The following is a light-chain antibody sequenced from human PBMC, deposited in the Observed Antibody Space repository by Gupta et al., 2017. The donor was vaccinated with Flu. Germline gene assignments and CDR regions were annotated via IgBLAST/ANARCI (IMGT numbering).Light chain of an antibody. J-gene: IGKJ1*01. V-gene: IGKV2-30*01. CDR2: KVS. CDR1: QSLAYSDGNTY. Sequence: DVVMTQSPLSLPVTLGQPASISCRSSQSLAYSDGNTYLNWFQQRPGQSPRRLISKVSNRDSGVPDRFSGSGSGTDFTLKISRVEAEDVGVYYCMQGTHWPRTFGQGTKVEIK. CDR3: MQGTHWPRT.